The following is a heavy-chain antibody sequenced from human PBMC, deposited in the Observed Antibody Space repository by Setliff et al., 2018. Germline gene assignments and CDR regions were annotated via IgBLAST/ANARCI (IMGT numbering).Heavy chain of an antibody. J-gene: IGHJ4*02. D-gene: IGHD3-22*01. CDR1: GYTFTVYT. Sequence: GASVKVSCKVSGYTFTVYTMNWVRQAPGQGLEWMGWINTYTGSPTYAQGFTGRFVFSLDTSVSTAYLQISSLKGEDTAVYYCASSGWGVGGAFDYWGQGTLVTVS. CDR2: INTYTGSP. CDR3: ASSGWGVGGAFDY. V-gene: IGHV7-4-1*02.